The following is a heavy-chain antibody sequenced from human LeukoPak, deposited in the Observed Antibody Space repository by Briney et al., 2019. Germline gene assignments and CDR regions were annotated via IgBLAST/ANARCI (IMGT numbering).Heavy chain of an antibody. CDR2: INHSGST. CDR3: ARGIRYCGGDCYSFDTGIDY. CDR1: GGSFSGYY. Sequence: SETLSLTCAVYGGSFSGYYWSWIRQPPGKGLEWVGEINHSGSTNYNPSLKSRVTISVDTSKNQFSLKLSSVTAADTDVYYCARGIRYCGGDCYSFDTGIDYWGQGTLVTVSS. J-gene: IGHJ4*02. D-gene: IGHD2-21*02. V-gene: IGHV4-34*01.